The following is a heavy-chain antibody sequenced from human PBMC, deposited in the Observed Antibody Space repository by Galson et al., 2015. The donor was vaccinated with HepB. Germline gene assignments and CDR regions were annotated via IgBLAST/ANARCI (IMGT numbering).Heavy chain of an antibody. CDR3: ARATHHPGFWSGYLINNWFDP. D-gene: IGHD3-3*01. CDR1: GGSFSGYY. J-gene: IGHJ5*02. CDR2: INHSGST. V-gene: IGHV4-34*01. Sequence: SETLSLTCAVYGGSFSGYYWSWIRQPPGKGLEWIGEINHSGSTNYNPSLKSRVTISVDTSKNQFSLKLSSVTAADTAVYYCARATHHPGFWSGYLINNWFDPWGQGTLVTVSS.